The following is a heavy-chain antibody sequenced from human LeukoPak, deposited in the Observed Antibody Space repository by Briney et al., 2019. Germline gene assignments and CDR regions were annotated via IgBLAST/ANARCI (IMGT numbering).Heavy chain of an antibody. J-gene: IGHJ4*02. CDR2: INHSGST. CDR1: GGSFSGYY. Sequence: SETLSLTCAVYGGSFSGYYWSWIRQPPGKGLEWIGEINHSGSTNYNPSLKSRVTISVDTSKNQFSLKLSSVTAADTAVYYCARRAIGGNPFDYWGQGTLVTVSS. V-gene: IGHV4-34*01. D-gene: IGHD4-23*01. CDR3: ARRAIGGNPFDY.